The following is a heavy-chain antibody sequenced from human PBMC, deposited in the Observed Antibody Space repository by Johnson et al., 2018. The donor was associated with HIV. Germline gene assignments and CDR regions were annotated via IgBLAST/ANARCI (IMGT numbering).Heavy chain of an antibody. CDR2: IRYDGRNK. V-gene: IGHV3-30*02. CDR3: ARVRERWELLLSDGSDI. J-gene: IGHJ3*02. Sequence: QVQLVESGGGVVQPGGSLRLSCAASGFIFSIYGMHWVRQAPGKGLEWVAFIRYDGRNKYYADSVTGRFTISRDNSKNPLYLQMNSLRAEDTALYYCARVRERWELLLSDGSDIWGQGTMVTLSS. CDR1: GFIFSIYG. D-gene: IGHD1-26*01.